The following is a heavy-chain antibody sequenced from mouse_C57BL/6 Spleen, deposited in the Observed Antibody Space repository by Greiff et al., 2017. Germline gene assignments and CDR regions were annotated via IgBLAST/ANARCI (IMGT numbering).Heavy chain of an antibody. CDR2: IYPRDGST. Sequence: QVQLQQSGPELVKPRASVKISCKASGSAFSSSWMNWVKQRPGKGLEWIGRIYPRDGSTKYNEKFKGKATLTADKSSSTAYMQLNSLTSEDSAVYFCARGRGYDFWYFDVWGTGTTVTVSS. CDR1: GSAFSSSW. D-gene: IGHD2-2*01. J-gene: IGHJ1*03. V-gene: IGHV1-82*01. CDR3: ARGRGYDFWYFDV.